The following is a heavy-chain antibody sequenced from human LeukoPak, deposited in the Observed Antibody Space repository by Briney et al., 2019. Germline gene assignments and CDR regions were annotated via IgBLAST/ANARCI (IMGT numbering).Heavy chain of an antibody. CDR2: INTNTGNP. D-gene: IGHD3-16*02. CDR1: GYTFTSYA. V-gene: IGHV7-4-1*02. Sequence: GASVKVSCKASGYTFTSYAMYWVRQAPGQGLEWMGWINTNTGNPTYAQGFTGRFVFSLDTSVSTAYLQISSLKAEDTAVYYCARSDLSRGSYRYISHYYGMDVWGQGTTVTVSS. CDR3: ARSDLSRGSYRYISHYYGMDV. J-gene: IGHJ6*02.